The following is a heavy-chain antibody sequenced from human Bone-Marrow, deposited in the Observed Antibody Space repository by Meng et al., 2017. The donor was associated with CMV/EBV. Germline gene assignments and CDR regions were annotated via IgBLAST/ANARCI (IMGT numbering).Heavy chain of an antibody. V-gene: IGHV4-39*07. CDR1: GGSVSSGSYY. D-gene: IGHD3-10*01. J-gene: IGHJ4*02. CDR2: IYYSGST. Sequence: SETLSLTCTVSGGSVSSGSYYWSWIRQPPGKGLEWIGSIYYSGSTYYNPSLKSRVTISVDTSKNQFSLKLSSVTAADTAVYYCARDPGRGGSYFDYWGQGTLVTVSS. CDR3: ARDPGRGGSYFDY.